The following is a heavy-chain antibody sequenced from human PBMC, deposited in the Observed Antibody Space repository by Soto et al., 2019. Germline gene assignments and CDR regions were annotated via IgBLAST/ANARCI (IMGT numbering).Heavy chain of an antibody. CDR2: IDPSDSYT. CDR3: ARHIIAAAGIGAFDI. D-gene: IGHD6-13*01. J-gene: IGHJ3*02. Sequence: GESLKISCKGSGYSFTTYWISWVRQMPGKGLEWMGRIDPSDSYTSYSPSFQGHVTISADKSISTAYLQWSSLKASDTAMYYCARHIIAAAGIGAFDIWGQGTMVTVSS. CDR1: GYSFTTYW. V-gene: IGHV5-10-1*01.